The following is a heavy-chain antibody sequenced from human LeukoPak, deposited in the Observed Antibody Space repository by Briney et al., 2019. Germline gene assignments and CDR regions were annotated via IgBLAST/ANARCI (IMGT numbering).Heavy chain of an antibody. CDR1: GYTFTSYG. Sequence: GASVKVSCKASGYTFTSYGISWVRQAPGQGLEWMGWISAYNGYTDYAQKLQFRVTMTTDTSTSTAYMELRSLRSDDTAVYYCAKGFGSSWKTEGVPDYWGQGTLVTVSS. V-gene: IGHV1-18*01. J-gene: IGHJ4*02. CDR3: AKGFGSSWKTEGVPDY. CDR2: ISAYNGYT. D-gene: IGHD2-2*01.